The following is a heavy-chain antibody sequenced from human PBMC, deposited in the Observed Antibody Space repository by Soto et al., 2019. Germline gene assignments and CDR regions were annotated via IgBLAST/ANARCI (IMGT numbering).Heavy chain of an antibody. V-gene: IGHV4-31*03. J-gene: IGHJ3*02. CDR1: AGSISSPGYY. CDR2: IFHTGST. Sequence: QVQLQESGPGLMKPSQTLSLTCSVSAGSISSPGYYWSWIRQHPGKGLEWLGYIFHTGSTDYNPSLKSRPTMSVGTSKNQFSLKLTSVPAADTALFYCARGATATKARGAFDIWGQGTMVTVSS. CDR3: ARGATATKARGAFDI. D-gene: IGHD1-1*01.